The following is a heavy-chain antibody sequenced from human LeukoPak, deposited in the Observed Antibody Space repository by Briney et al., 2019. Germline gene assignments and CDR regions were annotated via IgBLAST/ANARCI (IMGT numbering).Heavy chain of an antibody. V-gene: IGHV4-59*08. Sequence: SETLSLTCNVSGGSISSYYWSWIRQPPGKGLEWMGYIYYSGSANYNPSLKSRVTISVDTSKNQVSLKLSSVTAADTAVYYCARHSPGGARKAFDIWGQGIMVTVSS. CDR3: ARHSPGGARKAFDI. D-gene: IGHD3-16*01. CDR2: IYYSGSA. CDR1: GGSISSYY. J-gene: IGHJ3*02.